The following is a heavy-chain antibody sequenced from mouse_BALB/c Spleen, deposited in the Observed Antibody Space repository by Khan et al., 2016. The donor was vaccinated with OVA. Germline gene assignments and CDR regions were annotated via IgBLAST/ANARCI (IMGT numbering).Heavy chain of an antibody. CDR1: GYSITSDYA. J-gene: IGHJ4*01. V-gene: IGHV3-2*02. D-gene: IGHD2-3*01. CDR2: ISSSGST. CDR3: ARDGSRYNYAMDY. Sequence: EVQLQESGPGLVKPSPSLSLTCTVTGYSITSDYAWNWIRQFPGNKLEWMGYISSSGSTNYNPALKSRISITRDTSKNQFFLQLNSVTTEDTATYDCARDGSRYNYAMDYWGQGTSVTVSS.